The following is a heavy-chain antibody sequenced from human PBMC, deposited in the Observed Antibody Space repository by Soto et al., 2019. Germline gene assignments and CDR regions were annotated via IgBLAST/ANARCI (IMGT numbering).Heavy chain of an antibody. J-gene: IGHJ3*01. CDR1: GFTFEAYS. Sequence: SLRLSCAASGFTFEAYSLHWFRQLPVNGLEWVASISGDSGSSGYADSVRGRFTVSRDNAKNSLFLQMSSLSPEDTALYYCTKRRSARPGFDAFDLWGQATMVTVS. V-gene: IGHV3-9*01. CDR3: TKRRSARPGFDAFDL. CDR2: ISGDSGSS.